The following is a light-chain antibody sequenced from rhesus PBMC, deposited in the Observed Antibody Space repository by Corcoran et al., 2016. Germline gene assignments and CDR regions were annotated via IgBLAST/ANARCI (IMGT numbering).Light chain of an antibody. V-gene: IGKV1-22*01. CDR3: QQYSNRPFT. J-gene: IGKJ3*01. CDR1: QGINSW. Sequence: DIQMTQSPSSLSASVGDTVTFTCRASQGINSWLAWYQQKPGKAPNLLIYKASNLQSGVPTRFSGRVSGTDVTLTISSLQSEDFATYYCQQYSNRPFTFGPGTKLDIK. CDR2: KAS.